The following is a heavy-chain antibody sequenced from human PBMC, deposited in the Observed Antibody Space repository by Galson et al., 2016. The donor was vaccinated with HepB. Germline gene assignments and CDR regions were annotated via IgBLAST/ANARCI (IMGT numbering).Heavy chain of an antibody. D-gene: IGHD6-13*01. CDR2: IYYDENS. Sequence: SETLSLTCTVSGGSISSRTYYWGWIRQPPGKGLEWIGSIYYDENSFYNPSLKSRVTISVDRSKNQFSLKLSSVTAADTAVYYCARHVRQLARIYYYYYYYMDVWGKGTTVTVSS. J-gene: IGHJ6*03. V-gene: IGHV4-39*01. CDR3: ARHVRQLARIYYYYYYYMDV. CDR1: GGSISSRTYY.